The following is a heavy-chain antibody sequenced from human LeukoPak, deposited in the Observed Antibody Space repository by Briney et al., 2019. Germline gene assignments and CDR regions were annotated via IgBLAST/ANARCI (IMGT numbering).Heavy chain of an antibody. CDR3: AREYSSSSFDY. CDR2: INHSGST. D-gene: IGHD6-6*01. CDR1: GGSFSGYY. V-gene: IGHV4-34*01. Sequence: SETPSLTCAVYGGSFSGYYWSWIRQPPGKGLEWIGEINHSGSTNYNPSLKSRVTISVDTSKNQFSLKLSSVTAADTAVYYCAREYSSSSFDYWGQGTLVTVSS. J-gene: IGHJ4*02.